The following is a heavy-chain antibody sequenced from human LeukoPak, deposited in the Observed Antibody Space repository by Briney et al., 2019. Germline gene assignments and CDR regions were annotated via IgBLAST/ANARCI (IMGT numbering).Heavy chain of an antibody. J-gene: IGHJ6*03. CDR1: GFTFISYA. CDR2: FSGSGGPT. V-gene: IGHV3-23*01. Sequence: GGSLRLSCAASGFTFISYAMNWVRQAPGRGLEWVSGFSGSGGPTYYADSVNGRFTISRDNSKNTLYLQMNSLRAEDTAVFYCANGNRCTSPNCLGYYYFSMDVWGKGTTVTVSS. D-gene: IGHD2-8*01. CDR3: ANGNRCTSPNCLGYYYFSMDV.